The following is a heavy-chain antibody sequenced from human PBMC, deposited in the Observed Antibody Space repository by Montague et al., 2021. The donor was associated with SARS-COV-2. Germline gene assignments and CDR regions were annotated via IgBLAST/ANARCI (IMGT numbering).Heavy chain of an antibody. V-gene: IGHV4-4*07. CDR3: VRDQGRSNWNYPDY. CDR1: GGSISGYY. Sequence: SETLSLTCTVSGGSISGYYWSWFRQSAGKGLEWIGRIYNSGSTSYNPSLTSRVTMSVDTSKNQFSLTLSSVTAADTAVYYCVRDQGRSNWNYPDYWGQGTLVTVSS. D-gene: IGHD1-20*01. J-gene: IGHJ4*02. CDR2: IYNSGST.